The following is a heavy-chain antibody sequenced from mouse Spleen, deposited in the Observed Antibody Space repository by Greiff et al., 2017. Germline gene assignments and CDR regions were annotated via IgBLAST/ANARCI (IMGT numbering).Heavy chain of an antibody. CDR3: AKGDYYGNPYAMDY. D-gene: IGHD2-1*01. J-gene: IGHJ4*01. CDR1: GFSLTSYG. CDR2: IWRGGST. V-gene: IGHV2-5-1*01. Sequence: VKLMESGPSLVQPSQSLSITCTVSGFSLTSYGVHWVRQSPGKGLEWLGVIWRGGSTDYNAAFMSKLSITKDNSKSQVFFKMNSLQADDTAIYYCAKGDYYGNPYAMDYWGQGTSVTVSS.